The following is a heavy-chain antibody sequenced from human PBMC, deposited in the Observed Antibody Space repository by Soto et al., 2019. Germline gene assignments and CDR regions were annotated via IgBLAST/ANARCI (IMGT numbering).Heavy chain of an antibody. D-gene: IGHD3-22*01. J-gene: IGHJ5*02. Sequence: QVRLVESGGCVVQPGRSLRLSCTASGFSFSSYAMYWFRQPPGTGLEWVAVISHDGINKHYADSVKGRVTVSKDNSNHSLDLQLNRMRGEDTAKYCWARNMYSSDYFVKWFEPWGQGTLVTVSS. CDR1: GFSFSSYA. CDR3: ARNMYSSDYFVKWFEP. V-gene: IGHV3-30-3*01. CDR2: ISHDGINK.